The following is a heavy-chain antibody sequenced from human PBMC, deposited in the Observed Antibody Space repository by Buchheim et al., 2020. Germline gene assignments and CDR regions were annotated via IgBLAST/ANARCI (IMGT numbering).Heavy chain of an antibody. J-gene: IGHJ4*02. CDR3: ARDVEMATEGIDY. CDR2: ISSSSSYI. V-gene: IGHV3-21*01. D-gene: IGHD5-24*01. CDR1: GFTFSSYS. Sequence: EVQLVESGGGLVKPGGSLRLSCAASGFTFSSYSMNWVRQAPGKGLEWVSSISSSSSYIYYAASGKGRFTISRDNAKNSLYLQMNSLRAEDTAVYYCARDVEMATEGIDYWGQGTL.